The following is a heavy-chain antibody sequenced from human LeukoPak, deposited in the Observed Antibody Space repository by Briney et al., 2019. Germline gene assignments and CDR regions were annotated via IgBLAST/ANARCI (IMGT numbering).Heavy chain of an antibody. CDR1: WCTLSCYS. Sequence: GGSLRLSWAAPWCTLSCYSMTLVRQAPGKGLEWVSAISGSGGSRYYADAVKGRFTISRDNSKNTLYLQMDSLRAEKTAVNYGPEPLADRQCNYYYGMDAWAKGPRSPSP. CDR2: ISGSGGSR. CDR3: PEPLADRQCNYYYGMDA. V-gene: IGHV3-23*01. D-gene: IGHD6-19*01. J-gene: IGHJ6*02.